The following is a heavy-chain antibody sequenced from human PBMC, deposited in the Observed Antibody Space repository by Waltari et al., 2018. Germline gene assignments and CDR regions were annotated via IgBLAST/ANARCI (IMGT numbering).Heavy chain of an antibody. J-gene: IGHJ4*02. D-gene: IGHD3-10*01. CDR1: GDSLSSNSVI. V-gene: IGHV6-1*01. CDR3: SRGGSGINAGRFDL. CDR2: TYYRSKWYN. Sequence: QVQLQQSGPGLVKPSQTLSLPCAISGDSLSSNSVIWNWIRQSPSSGLEWLGRTYYRSKWYNDSALSVKSRISIYADTSKNQISLQLSSVTPEDTAVYYCSRGGSGINAGRFDLWGQGILVTVSS.